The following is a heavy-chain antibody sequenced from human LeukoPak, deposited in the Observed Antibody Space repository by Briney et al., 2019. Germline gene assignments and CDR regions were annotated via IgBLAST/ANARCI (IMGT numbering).Heavy chain of an antibody. V-gene: IGHV3-20*04. J-gene: IGHJ6*03. CDR1: GFKFDDYG. CDR2: INWNGDTT. CDR3: ARVGRYSSSWPSYYYYYYMDV. Sequence: GGSLRLSCAASGFKFDDYGMSWVRQVPGKGLEWVSSINWNGDTTTYADSVKGRFTISRDNAKNSLYLQMNSLRAEDTAVYYCARVGRYSSSWPSYYYYYYMDVWGKGTTVTVSS. D-gene: IGHD6-13*01.